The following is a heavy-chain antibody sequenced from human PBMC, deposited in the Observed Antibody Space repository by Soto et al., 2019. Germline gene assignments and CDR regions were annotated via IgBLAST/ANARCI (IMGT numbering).Heavy chain of an antibody. Sequence: PSETLSLTCAVYGGSFSGYYWSWIRQPPGKGLEWIGEINHSGSTNYNPSLKSRVTISVDTSKNQFSLKLSSVTAADTAVYYCARGKRRGATLGYCIGGSCFYFDYWGQGTLVTVSS. J-gene: IGHJ4*02. CDR2: INHSGST. D-gene: IGHD2-15*01. CDR3: ARGKRRGATLGYCIGGSCFYFDY. CDR1: GGSFSGYY. V-gene: IGHV4-34*01.